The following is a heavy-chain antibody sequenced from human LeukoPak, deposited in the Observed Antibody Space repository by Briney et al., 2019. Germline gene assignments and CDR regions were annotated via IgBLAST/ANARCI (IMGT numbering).Heavy chain of an antibody. Sequence: TGGTLRLYCAASGFTFSSYDMNWVRQAPGQGLKWVSYISSSGSTIYYADSVKGRFTISRDNAKNSLYLKMNRLRAEDTAVYYCARVGQQLADYWGQGTLVTVSS. V-gene: IGHV3-48*03. J-gene: IGHJ4*02. CDR2: ISSSGSTI. D-gene: IGHD6-13*01. CDR3: ARVGQQLADY. CDR1: GFTFSSYD.